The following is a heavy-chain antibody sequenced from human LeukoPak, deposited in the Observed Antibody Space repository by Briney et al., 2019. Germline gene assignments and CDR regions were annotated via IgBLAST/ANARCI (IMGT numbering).Heavy chain of an antibody. D-gene: IGHD3-10*01. Sequence: GRSLRLSCAASGFTFSSYGMHWVRQAPGKGLEWVGRIKSKTEGGKIDYVAPVKGRFTISRDDSKNTLYLQMNSLKTEDTAVYYCTTDDYYYGSGSYCPLGSYWGQGTLVTVSS. J-gene: IGHJ4*02. CDR1: GFTFSSYG. CDR2: IKSKTEGGKI. V-gene: IGHV3-15*01. CDR3: TTDDYYYGSGSYCPLGSY.